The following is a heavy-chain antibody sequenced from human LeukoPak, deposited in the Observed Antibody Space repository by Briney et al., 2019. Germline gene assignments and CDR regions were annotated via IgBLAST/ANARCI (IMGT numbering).Heavy chain of an antibody. CDR2: IKQDGSEK. CDR1: GFTFSSYW. D-gene: IGHD1-26*01. Sequence: QPGGSLRLFCAASGFTFSSYWMSWVRQAPGKGLEWVANIKQDGSEKYYVDSVKGRFTISRDNAKNSLYLQMNSLRAEDPAVYYCAREFNVGATLDYWGQGTLVTVSS. CDR3: AREFNVGATLDY. V-gene: IGHV3-7*01. J-gene: IGHJ4*02.